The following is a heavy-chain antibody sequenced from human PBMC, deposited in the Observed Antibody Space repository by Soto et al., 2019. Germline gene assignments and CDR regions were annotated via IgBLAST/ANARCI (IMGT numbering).Heavy chain of an antibody. V-gene: IGHV3-74*01. J-gene: IGHJ6*02. CDR2: INSDGSST. CDR1: GFTFSSYA. D-gene: IGHD4-4*01. Sequence: GGSLRLSCAASGFTFSSYAMSWVRQAPGKGLVWVSRINSDGSSTSYADSVKGRFTISRDNAKNTLYLQMNRLRAEDTAVYYCARDLTVTTIWSRYYYGMDVWGQGTTVTVSS. CDR3: ARDLTVTTIWSRYYYGMDV.